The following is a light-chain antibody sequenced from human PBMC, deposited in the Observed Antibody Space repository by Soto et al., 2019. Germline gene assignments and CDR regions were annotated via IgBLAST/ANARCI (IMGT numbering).Light chain of an antibody. CDR1: QSVTSSY. CDR2: GAS. Sequence: EIVLTQSPGTLSLSPGERVTLSCRASQSVTSSYLAWYQKKPGQAPRLLIYGASNRANGIPDRFSGSGSGTDFTLTISNLEPEDFAVYYCQQYGSSPYTFGQGTKLEIK. CDR3: QQYGSSPYT. J-gene: IGKJ2*01. V-gene: IGKV3-20*01.